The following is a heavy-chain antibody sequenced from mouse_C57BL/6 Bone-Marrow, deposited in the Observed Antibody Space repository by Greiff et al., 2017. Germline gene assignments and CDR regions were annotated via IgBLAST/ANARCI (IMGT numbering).Heavy chain of an antibody. CDR3: SRQVTTVLATKYFDV. CDR1: GFTFSSYT. J-gene: IGHJ1*03. Sequence: DVQLVESGGGLVKPGGSLKLSCAASGFTFSSYTMSWVRQTPEKRLQWVAAISGGGGNTYYPDSVKGRFTISRDNDKNILYLQMSRLRSEDTALXYCSRQVTTVLATKYFDVWGTGTTVTVSS. CDR2: ISGGGGNT. V-gene: IGHV5-9*01. D-gene: IGHD1-1*01.